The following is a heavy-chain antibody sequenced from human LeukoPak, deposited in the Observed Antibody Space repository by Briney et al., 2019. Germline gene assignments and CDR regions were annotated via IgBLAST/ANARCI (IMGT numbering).Heavy chain of an antibody. D-gene: IGHD2-2*01. Sequence: SETLSLTCAVYVDSYSGYYWSWIRQPPGKGLEWIGEINHAGNTTYTPSLKSRVTMSVDTSKDQFFLKLNSVTAADTAVYYCARQGSAAAFFDYWGHGNLVTVSS. CDR3: ARQGSAAAFFDY. CDR1: VDSYSGYY. V-gene: IGHV4-34*01. J-gene: IGHJ4*01. CDR2: INHAGNT.